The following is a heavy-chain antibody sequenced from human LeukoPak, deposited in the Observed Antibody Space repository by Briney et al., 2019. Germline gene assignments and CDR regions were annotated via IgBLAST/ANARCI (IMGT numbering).Heavy chain of an antibody. CDR1: GFTFSDYY. J-gene: IGHJ5*02. CDR2: ISSSGSTI. CDR3: ARSRVGIVVVVATNWFDP. V-gene: IGHV3-11*01. D-gene: IGHD2-15*01. Sequence: GGSLRLSCAASGFTFSDYYMSWIRQAPGKGLEWVSYISSSGSTIYYADSVKGRFTISRDNAKNSLYLQMNSLRAEDTAVYYCARSRVGIVVVVATNWFDPWGQGTLVTASS.